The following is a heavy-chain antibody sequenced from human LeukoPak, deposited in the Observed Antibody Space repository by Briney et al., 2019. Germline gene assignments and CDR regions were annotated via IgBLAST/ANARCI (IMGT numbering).Heavy chain of an antibody. J-gene: IGHJ4*02. CDR3: ARERGGYSYGDY. V-gene: IGHV1-46*01. CDR2: INPSGGST. CDR1: GYTFTSYY. Sequence: ASVKVSCKASGYTFTSYYMHWVRQAPGQGHEWMGIINPSGGSTSYAQKFQGRVTMTRDMSTSTVYMELSSLIFEDTAVYYCARERGGYSYGDYWGQGTLVTVSS. D-gene: IGHD5-18*01.